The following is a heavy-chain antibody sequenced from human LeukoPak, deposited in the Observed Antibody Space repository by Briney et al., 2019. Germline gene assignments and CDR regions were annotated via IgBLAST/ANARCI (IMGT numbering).Heavy chain of an antibody. CDR3: ARGVVPAARGVFDY. V-gene: IGHV1-69*06. D-gene: IGHD2-2*01. CDR2: IIPIFGTA. CDR1: GGTFSSYA. J-gene: IGHJ4*02. Sequence: SVKVSCKASGGTFSSYAISWVRQAPGQGLEWMGGIIPIFGTANYAQKFQGRVTITADKSTSTAYMELSSLRSEGTAVYYCARGVVPAARGVFDYWGQGTLVTVSS.